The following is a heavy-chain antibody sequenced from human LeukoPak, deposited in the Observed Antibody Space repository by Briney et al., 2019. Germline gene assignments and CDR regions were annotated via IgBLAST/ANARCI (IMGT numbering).Heavy chain of an antibody. CDR3: ARDGMIAGYSYGYDY. CDR1: GFTFSSYS. J-gene: IGHJ4*02. V-gene: IGHV3-21*01. CDR2: ISSSSSYI. Sequence: GGSLRLSCAASGFTFSSYSMNWVRQAPGKGLEWVSSISSSSSYIYYADSVKGRFTISRDNAKNSLYLQMNSLRAEDTAVYYCARDGMIAGYSYGYDYWGQGTLVTVSS. D-gene: IGHD5-18*01.